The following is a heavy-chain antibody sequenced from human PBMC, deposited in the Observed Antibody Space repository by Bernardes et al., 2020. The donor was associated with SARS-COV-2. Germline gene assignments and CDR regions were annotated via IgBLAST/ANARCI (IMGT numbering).Heavy chain of an antibody. CDR2: VRQDGSGT. CDR3: ARSARDTDAITRHGNNWYFDL. CDR1: GFTFNNYW. D-gene: IGHD5-18*01. J-gene: IGHJ2*01. Sequence: GGSLRLSCAASGFTFNNYWMTWVRQAPGKGLEWVANVRQDGSGTHYVDSVKGRFTIYRDNARESLYLQMNGLRAEDTAVYYCARSARDTDAITRHGNNWYFDLWGRGTLVTVSS. V-gene: IGHV3-7*03.